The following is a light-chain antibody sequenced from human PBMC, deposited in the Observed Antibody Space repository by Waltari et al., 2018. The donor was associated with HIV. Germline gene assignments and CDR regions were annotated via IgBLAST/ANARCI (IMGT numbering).Light chain of an antibody. Sequence: DIVMTQSPLSLPVTPGGAASISCRSSQSLLHSNGYSYLDWYLQKPGQSPQLLIYLGSNRASGVPDRFSGSGSGTDFTLKISRVEAEDVGVYYCMQALQTPRTFGQGTKVEIK. J-gene: IGKJ1*01. CDR2: LGS. CDR3: MQALQTPRT. CDR1: QSLLHSNGYSY. V-gene: IGKV2-28*01.